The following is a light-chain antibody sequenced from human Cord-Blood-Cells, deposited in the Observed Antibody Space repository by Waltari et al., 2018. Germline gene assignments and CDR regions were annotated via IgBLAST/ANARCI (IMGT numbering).Light chain of an antibody. J-gene: IGKJ5*01. CDR3: QQSYHTPVT. Sequence: DIQITQSLSSLSASVGDRVTITCRASQSISTYLNWYQQKPGKAPKLLIYAASSMQSGVPARFSGSGSGTDFTLTISSLQAEDFATYYCQQSYHTPVTFGQGTRLEIK. CDR2: AAS. CDR1: QSISTY. V-gene: IGKV1-39*01.